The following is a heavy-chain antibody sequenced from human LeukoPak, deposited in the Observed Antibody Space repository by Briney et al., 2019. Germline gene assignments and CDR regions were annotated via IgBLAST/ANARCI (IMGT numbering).Heavy chain of an antibody. CDR2: ISAYNGNT. CDR3: ARGPIIDIVIVPAADDYYYMDV. D-gene: IGHD2-2*01. CDR1: GYTFTSYG. Sequence: ASVKVSCKASGYTFTSYGISWVRQAPGQGLEWMGWISAYNGNTNYAQKLQGRVTMTTDTSTSTAYMELRSLRSDDTAVYYCARGPIIDIVIVPAADDYYYMDVWGKGTTVTVSS. J-gene: IGHJ6*03. V-gene: IGHV1-18*01.